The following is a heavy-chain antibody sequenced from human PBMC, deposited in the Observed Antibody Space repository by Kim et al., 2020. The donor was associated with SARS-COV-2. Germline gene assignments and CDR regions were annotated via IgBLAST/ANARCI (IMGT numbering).Heavy chain of an antibody. CDR3: ARANYDILTGSNWFDP. V-gene: IGHV4-30-2*01. CDR2: IYHSGST. D-gene: IGHD3-9*01. Sequence: SETLSLTCAVSGSSISSGGYSWSWIRQPPGKGLEWIGYIYHSGSTYYNPSLKSRVTISVDRSKNQFSLKLSSVTAADTAVYYCARANYDILTGSNWFDPWGQGTLVTVSS. J-gene: IGHJ5*02. CDR1: GSSISSGGYS.